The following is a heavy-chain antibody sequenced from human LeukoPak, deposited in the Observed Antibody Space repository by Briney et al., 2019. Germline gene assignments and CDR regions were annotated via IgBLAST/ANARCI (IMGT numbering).Heavy chain of an antibody. D-gene: IGHD3-9*01. CDR2: ISYDGSNK. V-gene: IGHV3-30-3*01. Sequence: GGSLRLSCAASGFTFSSYAMHWVRQAPGKGLEWVAVISYDGSNKYYADSVKGRFTISRDNSKNTLYLQMNSLRAEDTAVYYCARDRLDSNYYYYYMDVWGKGTTVTVSS. CDR3: ARDRLDSNYYYYYMDV. CDR1: GFTFSSYA. J-gene: IGHJ6*03.